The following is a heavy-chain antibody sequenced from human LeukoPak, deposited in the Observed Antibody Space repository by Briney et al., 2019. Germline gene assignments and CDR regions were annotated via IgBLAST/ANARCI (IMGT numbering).Heavy chain of an antibody. CDR2: INHSGST. V-gene: IGHV4-34*01. CDR1: GGSFSGYY. J-gene: IGHJ1*01. CDR3: ARGRWSGNSKWHFQH. Sequence: SEALSLTCAVYGGSFSGYYWSWIRQPPGKGLEWIGEINHSGSTNYNPSLKSRVTISVDTSKNQFSLKLSSVTAADTAVYYCARGRWSGNSKWHFQHWGQGTLVTVSS. D-gene: IGHD4-23*01.